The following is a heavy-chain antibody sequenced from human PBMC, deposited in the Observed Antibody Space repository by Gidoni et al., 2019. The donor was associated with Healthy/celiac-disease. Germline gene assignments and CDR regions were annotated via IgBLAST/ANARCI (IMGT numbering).Heavy chain of an antibody. CDR1: GFTFSSYG. V-gene: IGHV3-33*01. Sequence: QVQLVESGGGVVQPGRSLRLACAASGFTFSSYGMHWVRQAPGKGLEWVAVIWYDGSNKYYADSVKGRFTISRDNSKNTLYLQMNSLRAEDTAVYYCARDTMEAFDIWGQGTMVTVSS. CDR2: IWYDGSNK. CDR3: ARDTMEAFDI. D-gene: IGHD2-2*01. J-gene: IGHJ3*02.